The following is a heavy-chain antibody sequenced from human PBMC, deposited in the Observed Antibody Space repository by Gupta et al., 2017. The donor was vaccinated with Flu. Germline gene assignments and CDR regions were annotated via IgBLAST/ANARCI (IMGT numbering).Heavy chain of an antibody. V-gene: IGHV3-21*06. Sequence: MTWVRQTPGQGLEWVSSITPRSNKINYADSVKGRFTISRDNAKNSLYLQMDNLRAEDTAVYYCAREADFLGVILEADDWDQGTLVTVSS. D-gene: IGHD3-3*01. CDR2: ITPRSNKI. CDR3: AREADFLGVILEADD. J-gene: IGHJ4*02.